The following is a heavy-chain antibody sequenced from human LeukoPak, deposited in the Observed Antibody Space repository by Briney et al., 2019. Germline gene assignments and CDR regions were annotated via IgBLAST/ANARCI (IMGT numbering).Heavy chain of an antibody. D-gene: IGHD3-10*01. CDR1: GYTFTSYG. J-gene: IGHJ4*02. V-gene: IGHV1-18*01. CDR2: ISAYNGNT. CDR3: ARQNGYGSGSYDPYFDY. Sequence: GASVKVSCKASGYTFTSYGISWVRQALGQGLEWMGWISAYNGNTNYAQKLQGRVTMTTDTSTSTAYMELRSLRSDDTAVYYCARQNGYGSGSYDPYFDYWGQGTLVTVSS.